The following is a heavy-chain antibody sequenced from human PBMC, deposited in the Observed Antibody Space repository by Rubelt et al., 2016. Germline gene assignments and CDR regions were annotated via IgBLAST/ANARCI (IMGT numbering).Heavy chain of an antibody. J-gene: IGHJ2*01. D-gene: IGHD6-19*01. CDR3: ARESAEAAPYWYVDL. V-gene: IGHV3-33*01. CDR2: IWYDGSNK. Sequence: HWVRQAPGKGLEWVAVIWYDGSNKYYADSVKGRFTISRDNSQNTLYLQMNSLRAEDTAVYYCARESAEAAPYWYVDLWGRGTLVTVSS.